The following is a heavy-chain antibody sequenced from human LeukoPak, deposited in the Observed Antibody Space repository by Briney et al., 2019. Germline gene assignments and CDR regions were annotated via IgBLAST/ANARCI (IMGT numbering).Heavy chain of an antibody. Sequence: PGGSLRLSCAAAGFNFNTHNMSWVRQAPGKGLEWLSYISPSSRSIYYADSVKGRFTISRDNAKNSLYLQMNSLRAEDTAVYYCARLWYFDYWGQGTLVTVSS. CDR3: ARLWYFDY. CDR1: GFNFNTHN. J-gene: IGHJ4*02. V-gene: IGHV3-48*04. CDR2: ISPSSRSI. D-gene: IGHD2-21*01.